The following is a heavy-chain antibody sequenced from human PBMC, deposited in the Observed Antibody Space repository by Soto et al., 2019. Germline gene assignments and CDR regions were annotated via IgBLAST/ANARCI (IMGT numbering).Heavy chain of an antibody. V-gene: IGHV3-74*01. CDR1: GFTLSNNW. CDR3: ARDFAGRDDY. D-gene: IGHD2-15*01. Sequence: EVQLVESGGGLVQPGGSLRLSCAASGFTLSNNWMHWVRQAPGEGLVWVSRINIDGSRTTYADSVKGRFTISRDHAKNTLYLQMDSLRVDDMALYYCARDFAGRDDYWGQGTLVTVSS. CDR2: INIDGSRT. J-gene: IGHJ4*02.